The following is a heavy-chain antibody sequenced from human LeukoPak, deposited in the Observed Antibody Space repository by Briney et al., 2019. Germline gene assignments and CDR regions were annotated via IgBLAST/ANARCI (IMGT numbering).Heavy chain of an antibody. CDR1: GYTFTSYD. J-gene: IGHJ4*02. CDR3: ATRRDGHAGFGY. Sequence: ASVKVSCKASGYTFTSYDINWVRQATGQGLEWMGWMNPNSGNTGYAQKFQGRVTMTRNTSISTAYMELSSLRSEDTAVYYCATRRDGHAGFGYWGQGTLVTVSS. V-gene: IGHV1-8*01. D-gene: IGHD5-24*01. CDR2: MNPNSGNT.